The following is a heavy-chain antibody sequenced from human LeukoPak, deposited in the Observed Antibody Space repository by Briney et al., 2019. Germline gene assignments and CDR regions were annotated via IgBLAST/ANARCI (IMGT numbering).Heavy chain of an antibody. CDR2: ISGSGGST. D-gene: IGHD6-13*01. J-gene: IGHJ4*02. V-gene: IGHV3-23*01. CDR3: AKGGSSSWYGPTDY. CDR1: GFTFSSYA. Sequence: GGSLRLSCAASGFTFSSYAMSWVRQAPGKGLEWVPAISGSGGSTYYADSVKGRFTISRDNSKNTLYLQMNSLRAEDTAVYYCAKGGSSSWYGPTDYWGQGTLVTVSS.